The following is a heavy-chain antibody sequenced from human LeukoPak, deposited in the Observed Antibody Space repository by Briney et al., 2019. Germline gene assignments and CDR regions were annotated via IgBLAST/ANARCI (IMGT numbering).Heavy chain of an antibody. CDR2: INTDGTNT. Sequence: GRSLRPSSAVYALISSMYWTDWDSPAAGKWMVRLSRINTDGTNTISADSVEGRGTISRDSAKSALELQLSSLGAEDTAVYYCAIGERYHGCDIGGQGTTVTVS. J-gene: IGHJ3*02. D-gene: IGHD1-1*01. CDR1: ALISSMYW. CDR3: AIGERYHGCDI. V-gene: IGHV3-74*01.